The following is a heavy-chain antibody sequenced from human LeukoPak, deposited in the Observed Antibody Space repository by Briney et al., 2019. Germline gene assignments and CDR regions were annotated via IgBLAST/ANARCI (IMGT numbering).Heavy chain of an antibody. D-gene: IGHD1-26*01. J-gene: IGHJ3*02. V-gene: IGHV1-69*02. CDR1: GYTFTYYY. CDR3: ARIDSGSYLGAFDI. Sequence: SVKVSCKASGYTFTYYYVHWVRQAPGQGLEWMGRIIPILGIANYAQKFQGRVTITADKSTSTAYMELSSLRSEDTAVYYCARIDSGSYLGAFDIWGQGTMVTVSS. CDR2: IIPILGIA.